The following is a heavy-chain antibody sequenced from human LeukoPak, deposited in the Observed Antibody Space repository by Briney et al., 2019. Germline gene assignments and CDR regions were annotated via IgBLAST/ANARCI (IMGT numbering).Heavy chain of an antibody. J-gene: IGHJ4*02. CDR1: GFTVSSNY. D-gene: IGHD5-18*01. V-gene: IGHV3-53*01. CDR3: ARGDWGYTYGYTI. Sequence: GGSLRLSCAASGFTVSSNYMNWVRQAPGKGLEWVSVIFSGGNTYYADSVKGRFTISRDNSKNTVYIQMNSLRAEDTAVYYCARGDWGYTYGYTIWGQGTLVTVSS. CDR2: IFSGGNT.